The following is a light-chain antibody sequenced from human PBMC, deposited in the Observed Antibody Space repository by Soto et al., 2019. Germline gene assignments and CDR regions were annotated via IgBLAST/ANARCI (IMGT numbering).Light chain of an antibody. CDR2: GAS. Sequence: ENLLTQSPGTMSLSPGERATLSRTASQSVSSNLAWYQQKPGQAPSLLIYGASNRATGVPDRFSGGGSGTDFTLTISRLEPEDFAVYFCQQYVTAPRTFGQGTKVDIK. CDR3: QQYVTAPRT. V-gene: IGKV3-20*01. J-gene: IGKJ1*01. CDR1: QSVSSN.